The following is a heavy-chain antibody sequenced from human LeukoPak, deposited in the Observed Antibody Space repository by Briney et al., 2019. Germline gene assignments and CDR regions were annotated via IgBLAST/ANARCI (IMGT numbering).Heavy chain of an antibody. CDR2: IYYSGST. J-gene: IGHJ5*02. D-gene: IGHD3-22*01. CDR3: TRPEQIYYYDSSGYYGSDWFDP. V-gene: IGHV4-59*01. CDR1: GCFISSYY. Sequence: SETLSLTCTASGCFISSYYWSWIRQPPGKGLEWIGYIYYSGSTNYNPSLKSRVTISVDTSKNQFSLKLSTVTAADAALYYWTRPEQIYYYDSSGYYGSDWFDPWGQGTLVTVSS.